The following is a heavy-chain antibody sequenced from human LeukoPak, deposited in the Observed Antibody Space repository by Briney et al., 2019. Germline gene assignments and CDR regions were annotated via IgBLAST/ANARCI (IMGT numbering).Heavy chain of an antibody. J-gene: IGHJ4*02. CDR1: GGTFSSFA. CDR2: IIPILKIA. CDR3: AAQSPDDGGLFDY. Sequence: GSSVKVSCKTSGGTFSSFAVSWVRQAPGQGLEWMGRIIPILKIAKYAQKFQGRVTITADTATTAAYMELTSLRSEATAVYYCAAQSPDDGGLFDYWGQGTLVTVSS. V-gene: IGHV1-69*04. D-gene: IGHD4-23*01.